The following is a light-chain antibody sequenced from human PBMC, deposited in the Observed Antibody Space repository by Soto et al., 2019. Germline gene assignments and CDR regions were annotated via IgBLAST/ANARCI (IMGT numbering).Light chain of an antibody. CDR3: QQYGSSLLYT. CDR1: QSVSSSY. Sequence: EIVLTQSPGTLSLSPGERATLSCRASQSVSSSYLAWYQQKPGQAPRLLIYGASSRATGIPDRFSGSGSGTEFTLTISRLEPEYFAVYYCQQYGSSLLYTFGQGTKLEIK. V-gene: IGKV3-20*01. CDR2: GAS. J-gene: IGKJ2*01.